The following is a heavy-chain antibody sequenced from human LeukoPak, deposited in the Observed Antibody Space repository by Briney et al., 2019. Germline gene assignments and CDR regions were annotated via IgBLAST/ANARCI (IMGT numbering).Heavy chain of an antibody. V-gene: IGHV4-39*02. CDR1: GGSISSSSYY. J-gene: IGHJ4*02. CDR3: AREVGATGY. Sequence: PSETLSLTCTVSGGSISSSSYYWGWIRQPPGKGLEWIGSIYYSGSTYYNPSLKSRVTISVDTSKNQFSLKLSSVTAADTAVYYCAREVGATGYWGQGTLVTVSS. CDR2: IYYSGST. D-gene: IGHD1-26*01.